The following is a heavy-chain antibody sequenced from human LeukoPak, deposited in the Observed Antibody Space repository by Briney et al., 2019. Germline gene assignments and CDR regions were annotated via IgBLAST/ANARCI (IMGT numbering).Heavy chain of an antibody. Sequence: AASVKVSCKVSGYTLTELSMHWVRQAPGKGLEWMGGFDPEDGETIYAQKFQGRVTMTEDTSTDTAYMELSSLRSEDTAVYYCARPSSSWSTFDYWGQGTLVTVSS. V-gene: IGHV1-24*01. CDR1: GYTLTELS. CDR2: FDPEDGET. J-gene: IGHJ4*02. D-gene: IGHD6-13*01. CDR3: ARPSSSWSTFDY.